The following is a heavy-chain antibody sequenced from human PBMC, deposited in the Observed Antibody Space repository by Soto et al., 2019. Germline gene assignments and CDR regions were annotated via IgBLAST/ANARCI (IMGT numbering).Heavy chain of an antibody. V-gene: IGHV1-18*01. CDR2: ISAYNGKT. J-gene: IGHJ4*02. D-gene: IGHD2-21*01. CDR3: ASSLLVGDGLEGESD. CDR1: GYTFTSYG. Sequence: QVQLVQSGAEVKKPGASVKVSCKASGYTFTSYGISWVRQAPGQGLEWMGWISAYNGKTNYAQRLQGRVTMTTDTSTSKANRVLRSLRSDDTTVDYGASSLLVGDGLEGESDWGQGTLVTVSS.